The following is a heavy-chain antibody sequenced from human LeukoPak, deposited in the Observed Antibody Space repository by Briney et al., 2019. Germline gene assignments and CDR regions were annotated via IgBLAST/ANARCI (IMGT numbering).Heavy chain of an antibody. Sequence: SETLSLTCAVYGGSFSGYCWSWIRQPPGKGLEWIGEINHSGSTNYNPSLKSRVTISVDTSKNQFSLKLSSVTAADTAVYYCARGPPSIVVVPAAMPKGRLDYWGQGTLVTVSS. J-gene: IGHJ4*02. CDR2: INHSGST. V-gene: IGHV4-34*01. CDR1: GGSFSGYC. CDR3: ARGPPSIVVVPAAMPKGRLDY. D-gene: IGHD2-2*01.